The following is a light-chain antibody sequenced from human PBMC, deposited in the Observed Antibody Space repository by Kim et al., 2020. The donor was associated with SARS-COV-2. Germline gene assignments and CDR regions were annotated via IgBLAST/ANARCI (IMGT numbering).Light chain of an antibody. CDR2: AAS. V-gene: IGKV1-6*01. J-gene: IGKJ2*01. CDR3: LQVYQYPLT. Sequence: AIQMTQSPSSLSASVGDRVTITCRASQAIRIDLGWYQQRPGKAPELLIYAASTLQSGVPSRFSGSGSGTDFTLTISRLQPEDFATYYCLQVYQYPLTFGQGIKLEI. CDR1: QAIRID.